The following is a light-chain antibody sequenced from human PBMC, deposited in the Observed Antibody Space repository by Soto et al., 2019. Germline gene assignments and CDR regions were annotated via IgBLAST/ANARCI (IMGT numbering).Light chain of an antibody. CDR1: QSVSSSY. CDR2: GAS. V-gene: IGKV3-20*01. J-gene: IGKJ2*01. CDR3: QQYGSAPYT. Sequence: EIVLTQSPGTLSLSPGERATLSCRASQSVSSSYLAWYQQKPGQAPRLLIYGASSRATGIPDRFSGSGSGTDFTLNISRLEPEDFAVYYCQQYGSAPYTVGQGTKLEI.